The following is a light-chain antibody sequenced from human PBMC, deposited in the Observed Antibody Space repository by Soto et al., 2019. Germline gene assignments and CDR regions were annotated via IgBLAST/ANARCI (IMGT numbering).Light chain of an antibody. V-gene: IGKV3-11*01. CDR3: QQSSDWPPWT. J-gene: IGKJ1*01. Sequence: EIVLTQSPATLSLSPGERATFSCKASQSVGTSLAWFQQKPGQAPRLLIYDASVRATGIPARFSGSGSGTDFTLTISRLQPEVIAMYYCQQSSDWPPWTFGRGTKVDIK. CDR1: QSVGTS. CDR2: DAS.